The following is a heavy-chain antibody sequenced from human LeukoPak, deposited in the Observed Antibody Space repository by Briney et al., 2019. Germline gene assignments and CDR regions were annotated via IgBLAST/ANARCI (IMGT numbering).Heavy chain of an antibody. J-gene: IGHJ6*03. Sequence: SVKVSCKASGYTFTSYGISWLRQAPGQGLEWMGWINAYNGNTNYAHKLQGRVTMTTDTSTSTAYVELRSLRSDDTAVYYCARAAAAGLFAPYYYYYYMDLWGKGTTVTVSS. CDR2: INAYNGNT. D-gene: IGHD6-13*01. V-gene: IGHV1-18*01. CDR1: GYTFTSYG. CDR3: ARAAAAGLFAPYYYYYYMDL.